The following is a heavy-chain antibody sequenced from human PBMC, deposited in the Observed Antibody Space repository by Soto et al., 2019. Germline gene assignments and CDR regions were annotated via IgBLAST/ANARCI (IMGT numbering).Heavy chain of an antibody. J-gene: IGHJ4*02. CDR2: ISSSTSHT. V-gene: IGHV3-11*05. Sequence: GGSLRLSCAVSGFTFSDYYMTWIRQAPGKGLEWVSYISSSTSHTNYADNVKGRITISRDNAKNSLFLQMNSLRAEDTAVYYCARGRGAAADYFDFWGQGTLGTVSS. D-gene: IGHD6-13*01. CDR3: ARGRGAAADYFDF. CDR1: GFTFSDYY.